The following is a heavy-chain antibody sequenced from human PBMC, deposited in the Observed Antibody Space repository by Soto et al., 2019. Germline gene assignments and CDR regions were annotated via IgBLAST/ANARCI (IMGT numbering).Heavy chain of an antibody. CDR1: GGTFSSYG. CDR2: IIPAFRKA. D-gene: IGHD6-13*01. J-gene: IGHJ5*02. Sequence: QVQLVQSGAEVKKPGSSVKVSCKASGGTFSSYGISWVRQAPGQGLEWMGGIIPAFRKANYAQKFQGRVKITADESTSTAYMELSSLRSEDTAVYYCARDRRIAAACSGGNWLDPWGQGTLVTVSS. V-gene: IGHV1-69*01. CDR3: ARDRRIAAACSGGNWLDP.